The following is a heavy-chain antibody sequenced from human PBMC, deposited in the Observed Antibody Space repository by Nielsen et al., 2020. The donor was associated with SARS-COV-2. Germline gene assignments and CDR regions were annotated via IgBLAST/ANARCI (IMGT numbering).Heavy chain of an antibody. Sequence: LRLSCTVSGGSISSGGYYWSWIRQHPGKGLEWIGYIYYSGSTYYNPSLKSRVTISVDTSKNQFSLKLSSVTAADTAVYYCARERTPYCSSTSCYTRGVDYWGQGTLVTVSS. CDR3: ARERTPYCSSTSCYTRGVDY. J-gene: IGHJ4*02. V-gene: IGHV4-31*03. CDR2: IYYSGST. D-gene: IGHD2-2*02. CDR1: GGSISSGGYY.